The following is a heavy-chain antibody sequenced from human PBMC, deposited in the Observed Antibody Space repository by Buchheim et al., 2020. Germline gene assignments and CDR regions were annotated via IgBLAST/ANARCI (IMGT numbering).Heavy chain of an antibody. CDR1: GFTFSNAW. CDR3: TTRGYYDSSGFDY. CDR2: IKSKTDGGTT. J-gene: IGHJ4*02. V-gene: IGHV3-15*07. D-gene: IGHD3-22*01. Sequence: EVQLVESGGGLVKPGGSLRLSCAASGFTFSNAWMNWVRQAPGKGLEWVGRIKSKTDGGTTDYAAPGKGRVTIPRDDSKTTVYPQMNSLKTEDTAVYYCTTRGYYDSSGFDYWGQGTL.